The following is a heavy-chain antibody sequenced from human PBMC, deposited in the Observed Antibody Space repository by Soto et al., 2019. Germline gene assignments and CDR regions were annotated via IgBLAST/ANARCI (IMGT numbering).Heavy chain of an antibody. D-gene: IGHD2-2*02. Sequence: QVQLVQSGAEVKKPGSSVKVSCKASGGTFSSYAISWVRQAPGQGLEWMGGIIPIFGTANYAQQFQGRVTITADKSTSTAYMELSSLRSEDTAVYYCARGGYCSSTSCYRSYYYGMDVWGQGTTVTVSS. CDR3: ARGGYCSSTSCYRSYYYGMDV. J-gene: IGHJ6*02. CDR2: IIPIFGTA. CDR1: GGTFSSYA. V-gene: IGHV1-69*06.